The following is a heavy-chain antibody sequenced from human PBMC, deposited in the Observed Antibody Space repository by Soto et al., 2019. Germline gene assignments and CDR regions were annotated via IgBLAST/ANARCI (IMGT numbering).Heavy chain of an antibody. D-gene: IGHD5-12*01. J-gene: IGHJ4*02. CDR1: GFTFTSSA. CDR2: IVVGSGNT. CDR3: AAAPGGYDYTDEPGGVQFDY. V-gene: IGHV1-58*01. Sequence: ASVKVSCKASGFTFTSSAVQWVRQARGQRLEWIGWIVVGSGNTNYAQKFQERVTITRDMSTSTAYMELSSLRSEDTAVYYCAAAPGGYDYTDEPGGVQFDYWGQGTLVTVSS.